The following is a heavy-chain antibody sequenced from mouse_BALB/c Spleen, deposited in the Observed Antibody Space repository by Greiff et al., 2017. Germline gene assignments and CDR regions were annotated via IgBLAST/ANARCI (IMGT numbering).Heavy chain of an antibody. CDR1: GFSLTGYG. Sequence: VQLQQSGPGLVAPSQSLSITCTVSGFSLTGYGVNWVRQPPGKGLEWLGVIWAGGSTNYNSALMSRLSISKDNSKSQVFLKMNSLQTDDTAMYYCARVGVFAYWGQGTLVTVSA. J-gene: IGHJ3*01. CDR2: IWAGGST. V-gene: IGHV2-9*02. CDR3: ARVGVFAY.